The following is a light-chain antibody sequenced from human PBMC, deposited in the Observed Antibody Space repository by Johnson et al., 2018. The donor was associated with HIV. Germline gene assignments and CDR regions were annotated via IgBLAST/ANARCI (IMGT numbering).Light chain of an antibody. CDR2: ENN. CDR3: GTWDNSLSTGGV. Sequence: MLTQPPSVSAAPGQKVTISCSGSSSNLGNNYVSWYQQLPGTAPKLLIYENNKRPSGIPDRFSGSKSGTSATLGITGLQTGDEANYYCGTWDNSLSTGGVFGTGTNVTVL. V-gene: IGLV1-51*02. J-gene: IGLJ1*01. CDR1: SSNLGNNY.